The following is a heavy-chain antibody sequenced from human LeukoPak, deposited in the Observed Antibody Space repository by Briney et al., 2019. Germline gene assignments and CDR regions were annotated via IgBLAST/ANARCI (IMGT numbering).Heavy chain of an antibody. D-gene: IGHD3-22*01. Sequence: GASVKVSCKASGGTFSSYAISWVRQAPGQGFEWMGWIDTNTGNPTYARGFIGRFVFSLDTSVTTAYLQISSLKAEDTAVYYCARGYDTTGYFSYWGQGTLVTVSS. CDR2: IDTNTGNP. V-gene: IGHV7-4-1*02. CDR1: GGTFSSYA. J-gene: IGHJ4*02. CDR3: ARGYDTTGYFSY.